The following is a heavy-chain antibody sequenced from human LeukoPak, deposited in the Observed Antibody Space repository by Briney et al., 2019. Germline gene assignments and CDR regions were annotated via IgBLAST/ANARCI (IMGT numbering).Heavy chain of an antibody. CDR3: TRGLVGATLYYFDY. Sequence: PGGSLRLSCAASGFTFSDHYMDWVRQAPGKGLEWVGRTRNKANSYTTEYAASAKGRFTISRDDSKNSLYLQMNSLKTEDTAVYYCTRGLVGATLYYFDYWGQGTLVTVSS. J-gene: IGHJ4*02. D-gene: IGHD1-26*01. CDR1: GFTFSDHY. CDR2: TRNKANSYTT. V-gene: IGHV3-72*01.